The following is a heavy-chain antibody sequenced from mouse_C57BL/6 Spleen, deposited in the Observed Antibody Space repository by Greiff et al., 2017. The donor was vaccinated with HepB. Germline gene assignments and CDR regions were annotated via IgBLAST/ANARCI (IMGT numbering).Heavy chain of an antibody. D-gene: IGHD1-1*01. CDR2: ISYDGSN. CDR3: ARDRNYYGSSQYYFDY. CDR1: GYSITSGYY. V-gene: IGHV3-6*01. J-gene: IGHJ2*01. Sequence: EVQLQQSGPGLVKPSQSLSLTCSVTGYSITSGYYWNWIRQFPGNKLEWMGYISYDGSNNYNPSLKNRISITRDTSKNQFFLKLNSVTTEDTATYYCARDRNYYGSSQYYFDYWGQGTTLTVSS.